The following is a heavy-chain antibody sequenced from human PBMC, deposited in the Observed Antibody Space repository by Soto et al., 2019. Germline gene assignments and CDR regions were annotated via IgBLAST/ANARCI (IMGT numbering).Heavy chain of an antibody. CDR1: GFTFSSYT. CDR3: ARGAVATTFVY. V-gene: IGHV3-21*01. CDR2: ISTSSRDI. D-gene: IGHD5-12*01. J-gene: IGHJ4*02. Sequence: AGGSLRLSCAASGFTFSSYTMNWVRQAPGKGLEWVSSISTSSRDIYYADSVKGRFIISRDNAKDSLYLQMHSLTTEDTAVYYSARGAVATTFVYGGQGTLFTVSS.